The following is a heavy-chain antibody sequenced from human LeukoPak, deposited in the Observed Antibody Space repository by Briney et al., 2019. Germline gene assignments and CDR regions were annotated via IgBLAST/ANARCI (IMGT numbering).Heavy chain of an antibody. CDR3: AKAVAGRFDY. D-gene: IGHD6-19*01. CDR2: ISGSGGST. CDR1: GFTFSAYA. Sequence: PGGSLRLSCAASGFTFSAYAMSWVRQAPGKGLEWVSGISGSGGSTYYADSVKGRFTISRDNSKNTLYLQMSSLRAEDTAVYYCAKAVAGRFDYWGQGTLVTVSS. J-gene: IGHJ4*02. V-gene: IGHV3-23*01.